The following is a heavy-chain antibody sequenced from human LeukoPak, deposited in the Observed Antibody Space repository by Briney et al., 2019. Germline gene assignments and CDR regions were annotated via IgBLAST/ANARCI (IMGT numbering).Heavy chain of an antibody. Sequence: VSVKVSCKASGYSFTSYDINWVRQATGQGLEWMGWMNPNSGNTGYAQKFQGRVTMTRNTSISTAYMELSSLRSEDTAVYYCARSAISGSYPLGYWGQGTLVTVSS. CDR3: ARSAISGSYPLGY. V-gene: IGHV1-8*01. CDR2: MNPNSGNT. D-gene: IGHD1-26*01. CDR1: GYSFTSYD. J-gene: IGHJ4*02.